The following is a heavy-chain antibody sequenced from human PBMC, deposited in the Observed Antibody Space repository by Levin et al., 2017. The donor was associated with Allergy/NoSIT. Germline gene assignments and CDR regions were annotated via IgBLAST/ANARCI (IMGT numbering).Heavy chain of an antibody. CDR2: IIPIFGTA. J-gene: IGHJ4*02. V-gene: IGHV1-69*06. D-gene: IGHD3-3*01. CDR3: ARAVNYYDVWSGYSHYYFDY. CDR1: GGTFSSYA. Sequence: ASVKVSCKASGGTFSSYAISWVRQAPGQGLEWMGGIIPIFGTANYAQKFQGRVTITADKSTSTAYMELSSLRSEDTAVYYCARAVNYYDVWSGYSHYYFDYWGQGTLVTVSS.